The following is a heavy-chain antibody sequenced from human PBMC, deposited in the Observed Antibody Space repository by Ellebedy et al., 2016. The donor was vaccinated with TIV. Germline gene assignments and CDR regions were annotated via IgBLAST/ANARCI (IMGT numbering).Heavy chain of an antibody. CDR3: ARDGYTTAFDY. V-gene: IGHV1-58*01. Sequence: ASVKVSCKASGFTFTNSAVQWVRQARGQRLEWIGWIVVGSGNTNYAQKFQERVTITRDMSTSTAYMELSSLRSEDTAVYYCARDGYTTAFDYWGQGTLVTVSS. D-gene: IGHD5-24*01. CDR1: GFTFTNSA. J-gene: IGHJ4*02. CDR2: IVVGSGNT.